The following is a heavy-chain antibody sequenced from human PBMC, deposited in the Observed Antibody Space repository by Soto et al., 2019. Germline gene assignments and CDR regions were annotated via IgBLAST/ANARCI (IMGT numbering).Heavy chain of an antibody. D-gene: IGHD3-22*01. Sequence: EVQLVETGGGLIQPGGSLRLSCAASGFTVSSNYMSWVRQAPGKGLEWVSVIYSGGSTYYADSVMGRFTISRDNSKNTLYLQMNSLRAEDTAVYYCESGSSGYYHNYFDYWGQGTLVTVSS. V-gene: IGHV3-53*02. CDR2: IYSGGST. CDR1: GFTVSSNY. CDR3: ESGSSGYYHNYFDY. J-gene: IGHJ4*02.